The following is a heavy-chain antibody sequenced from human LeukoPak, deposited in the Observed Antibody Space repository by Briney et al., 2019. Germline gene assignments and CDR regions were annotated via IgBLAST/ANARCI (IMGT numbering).Heavy chain of an antibody. CDR1: GFTFSNYN. D-gene: IGHD3-10*01. J-gene: IGHJ4*02. Sequence: PGGSLRLSCAASGFTFSNYNMNWVRQVPGQGLEWVSYISSSSSTIYYADSVQGRFTISRDNAKNSLYLQMNSLRDEDTAVYYCARDYGSHGEYFDYWGQGTLVTVSS. V-gene: IGHV3-48*02. CDR3: ARDYGSHGEYFDY. CDR2: ISSSSSTI.